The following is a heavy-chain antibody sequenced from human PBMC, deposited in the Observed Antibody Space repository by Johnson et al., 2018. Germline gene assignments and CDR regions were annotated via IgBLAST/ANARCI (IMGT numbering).Heavy chain of an antibody. D-gene: IGHD5-18*01. Sequence: QVQLQESGPGLVKPSETLSLTCTVSGGSISSSSYYWGWIRQPPGKGLEWIGSIYYSGSTYYNPSLKSRVTISVDTSKNQFSLKLSAVTAADTAGYYCAGAPAMVPGYYYYYMDVWGKGTTVTVSS. CDR1: GGSISSSSYY. V-gene: IGHV4-39*07. CDR3: AGAPAMVPGYYYYYMDV. CDR2: IYYSGST. J-gene: IGHJ6*03.